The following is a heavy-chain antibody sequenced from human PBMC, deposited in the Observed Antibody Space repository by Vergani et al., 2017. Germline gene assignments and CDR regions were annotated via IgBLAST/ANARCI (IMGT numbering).Heavy chain of an antibody. J-gene: IGHJ6*02. D-gene: IGHD2-2*01. Sequence: EVQLLESGGGLVQPGGSLRLSCEASGFTFSSYAMSWVRQVPGKGLEWVSGISGSGGKTYYANSVKCRFTISRDNSKNTLYLQMNSLRADDTAVYYCAKGVYCSSTSCYEGRGYYYGMGVWGQGTTVTFSS. CDR3: AKGVYCSSTSCYEGRGYYYGMGV. V-gene: IGHV3-23*01. CDR1: GFTFSSYA. CDR2: ISGSGGKT.